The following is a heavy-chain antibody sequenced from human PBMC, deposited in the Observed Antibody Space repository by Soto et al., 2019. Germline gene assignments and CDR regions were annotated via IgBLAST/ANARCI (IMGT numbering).Heavy chain of an antibody. CDR1: GFTFSSYS. CDR3: VKRWVTDNADY. D-gene: IGHD2-21*02. Sequence: PGGSLRLSCSASGFTFSSYSMHWVRQTPEKGLEYVSTISRSGDRTYYTDSVRGRFTISRDNSKNTLYLQMSSLKTEDTAVYYCVKRWVTDNADYWGQGTLVTVPQ. V-gene: IGHV3-64D*08. J-gene: IGHJ4*02. CDR2: ISRSGDRT.